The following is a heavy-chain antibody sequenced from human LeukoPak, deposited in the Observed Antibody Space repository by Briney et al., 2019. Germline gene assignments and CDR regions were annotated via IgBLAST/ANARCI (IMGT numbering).Heavy chain of an antibody. V-gene: IGHV5-51*01. J-gene: IGHJ4*02. CDR1: GYSFTNYW. CDR3: ARHGIAAMAFFDY. CDR2: IYPGDSDT. Sequence: GESLKISCKGSGYSFTNYWIGWVRQMPGKGLEWMGIIYPGDSDTRYSPSFQGQVTISADKSISTAYLQWSSLKASDTAMYYCARHGIAAMAFFDYWGQGTLVTVSS. D-gene: IGHD5-12*01.